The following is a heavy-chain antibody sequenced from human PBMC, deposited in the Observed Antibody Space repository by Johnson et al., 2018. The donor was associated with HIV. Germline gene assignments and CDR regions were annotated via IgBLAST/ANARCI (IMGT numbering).Heavy chain of an antibody. Sequence: VQVVESGGGVVQPGRSLRLSCAASGFTFSSYGMHWVRQAPGKGLEWVSGIDWNGGNSGYADSVKGRFTISRDNAKNSLYLQMNSLRAEDTALYYCAGDRGWGVIDAFDIWGQGTMVSVAS. V-gene: IGHV3-20*04. CDR1: GFTFSSYG. D-gene: IGHD3-16*02. CDR2: IDWNGGNS. J-gene: IGHJ3*02. CDR3: AGDRGWGVIDAFDI.